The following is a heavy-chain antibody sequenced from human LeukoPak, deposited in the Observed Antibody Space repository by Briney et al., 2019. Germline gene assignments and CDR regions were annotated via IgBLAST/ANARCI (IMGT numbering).Heavy chain of an antibody. D-gene: IGHD5-18*01. V-gene: IGHV3-48*04. CDR2: ISSSGSTI. CDR1: GFTFSSYG. Sequence: QPGGSLRLSCAASGFTFSSYGMHWVRQAPGKGLEWVSYISSSGSTIYYADSVKGRFTISRDNAKKSLYLQMNSLRAEDTAVYYCARDREGHRYGYDYHMDVWGKGTTVTVSS. J-gene: IGHJ6*03. CDR3: ARDREGHRYGYDYHMDV.